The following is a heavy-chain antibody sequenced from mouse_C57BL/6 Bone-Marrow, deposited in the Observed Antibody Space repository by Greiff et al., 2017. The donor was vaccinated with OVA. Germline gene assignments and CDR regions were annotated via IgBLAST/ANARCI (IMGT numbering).Heavy chain of an antibody. CDR1: GFTFSDFY. D-gene: IGHD1-1*01. V-gene: IGHV7-1*01. Sequence: EVQVVESGGGLVQSGRSLRLSCATSGFTFSDFYMEWVRQAPGKGLEWIAASRNKANDYTTEYSASVKGRFIVSRDTSQSILYLQMNALRAEDTAIYYCARDAGTTVVEGFFDVWGTVTTVTVSS. J-gene: IGHJ1*03. CDR2: SRNKANDYTT. CDR3: ARDAGTTVVEGFFDV.